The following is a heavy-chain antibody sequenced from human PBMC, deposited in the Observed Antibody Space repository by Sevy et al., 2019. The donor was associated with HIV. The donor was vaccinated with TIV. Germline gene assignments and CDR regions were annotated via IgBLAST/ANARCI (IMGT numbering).Heavy chain of an antibody. Sequence: ASVKVSCKASGGTFSDYAISWVRQAPGQGLEWMGGIIPIFGSTKYAQKFQDRVTITADKSTSTVYMELGSLRSEDSAVYFCARFKYYGLETLYYFDYWGQGTLVTVSS. J-gene: IGHJ4*02. V-gene: IGHV1-69*06. CDR1: GGTFSDYA. CDR3: ARFKYYGLETLYYFDY. D-gene: IGHD3-10*01. CDR2: IIPIFGST.